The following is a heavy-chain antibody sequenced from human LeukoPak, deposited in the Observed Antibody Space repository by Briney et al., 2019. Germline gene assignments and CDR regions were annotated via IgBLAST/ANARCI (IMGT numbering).Heavy chain of an antibody. Sequence: TGGSLRLSCAAPGFTFSDHSMNWVRRAPGKGLEWVSSIFRRNSYIYYSDSVKGRFTISRDDAKNSLYLQMNSLRADDTAMYYCARVSRVAYSSSWYLDYWGQGTLVTVSS. CDR1: GFTFSDHS. J-gene: IGHJ4*02. CDR2: IFRRNSYI. D-gene: IGHD6-13*01. CDR3: ARVSRVAYSSSWYLDY. V-gene: IGHV3-21*06.